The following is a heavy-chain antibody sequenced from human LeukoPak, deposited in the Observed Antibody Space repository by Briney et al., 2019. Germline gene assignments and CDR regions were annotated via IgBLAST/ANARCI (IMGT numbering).Heavy chain of an antibody. V-gene: IGHV1-46*01. J-gene: IGHJ4*02. CDR2: ISPSGGST. CDR1: GYTFTSNY. D-gene: IGHD3-22*01. Sequence: ASVKVSCKAFGYTFTSNYMHWVRQAPGQGPEWMGVISPSGGSTTYAQKFQGRVTMTRDTSTSTVYMELSSLRSEDTAVYYCARSSRGDYYDSSGESYYFDYWGQGTLVTVSS. CDR3: ARSSRGDYYDSSGESYYFDY.